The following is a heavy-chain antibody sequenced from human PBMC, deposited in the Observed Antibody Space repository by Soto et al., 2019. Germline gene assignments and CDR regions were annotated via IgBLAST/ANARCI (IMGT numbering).Heavy chain of an antibody. CDR2: IIPIFGTA. Sequence: SVKVSCKASGGTFSSYAISWVRQAPGQGLEWMGGIIPIFGTANYAQKFQGRVTITADESTSTAYMELSSLRSEDTAVYYCARVHSRVTYYSYGMDVWGQGTTVTVSS. CDR3: ARVHSRVTYYSYGMDV. CDR1: GGTFSSYA. D-gene: IGHD5-18*01. J-gene: IGHJ6*02. V-gene: IGHV1-69*13.